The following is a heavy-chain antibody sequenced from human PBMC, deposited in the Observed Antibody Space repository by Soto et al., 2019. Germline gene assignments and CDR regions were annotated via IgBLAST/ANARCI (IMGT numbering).Heavy chain of an antibody. D-gene: IGHD1-7*01. J-gene: IGHJ5*02. CDR2: IIPIFGTA. V-gene: IGHV1-69*13. CDR1: GGTFSSYA. Sequence: GASVKVSCKASGGTFSSYAISWVRQAPGQGLEWMGGIIPIFGTANYAQKFQGRVTITADESTSTAYMELSSLRSEDTAVYYCARDGITGTRRGSVWFDPWGQGTLVTVSS. CDR3: ARDGITGTRRGSVWFDP.